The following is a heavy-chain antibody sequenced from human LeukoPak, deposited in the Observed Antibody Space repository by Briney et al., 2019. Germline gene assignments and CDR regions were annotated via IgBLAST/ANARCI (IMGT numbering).Heavy chain of an antibody. D-gene: IGHD2/OR15-2a*01. CDR1: GLTFTNYG. V-gene: IGHV3-7*01. CDR2: IKQDGGAK. Sequence: GGSLRLSCAASGLTFTNYGMNWLRQAPGKGLEWVANIKQDGGAKNYVDSVKGRFTISRDNAKNSLYLQMNNLRVEDTAVYYCARERVTTTSFDYWGQGVLVTVSS. CDR3: ARERVTTTSFDY. J-gene: IGHJ4*02.